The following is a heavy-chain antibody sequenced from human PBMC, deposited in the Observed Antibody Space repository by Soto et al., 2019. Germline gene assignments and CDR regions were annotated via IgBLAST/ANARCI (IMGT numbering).Heavy chain of an antibody. CDR3: VGPDKFTSGGNGFDP. Sequence: SQTLSLTCAISGDSVSSNSAAWNWIRQSPSRGLEWLGRTYYRSKWYNDYAVSVKSRITINPDTSKNQFSLQLNSVTPEDTAVYYCVGPDKFTSGGNGFDPWGQGTLVTVSS. D-gene: IGHD2-8*01. V-gene: IGHV6-1*01. CDR1: GDSVSSNSAA. J-gene: IGHJ5*02. CDR2: TYYRSKWYN.